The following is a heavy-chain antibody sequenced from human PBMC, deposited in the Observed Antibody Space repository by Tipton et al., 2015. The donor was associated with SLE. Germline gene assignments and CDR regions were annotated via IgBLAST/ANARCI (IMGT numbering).Heavy chain of an antibody. CDR1: GGSITSSSSY. J-gene: IGHJ3*02. Sequence: TLSLTCTVSGGSITSSSSYWGWIRQPPAKGLEWIWSTSSSGTTHYNPSLKSRVTISVDTSKNQLSPKQRSATAADTAVYYCARHDYGDYGIWAFVMWGRGTVVSVSS. CDR2: TSSSGTT. D-gene: IGHD4-17*01. CDR3: ARHDYGDYGIWAFVM. V-gene: IGHV4-39*07.